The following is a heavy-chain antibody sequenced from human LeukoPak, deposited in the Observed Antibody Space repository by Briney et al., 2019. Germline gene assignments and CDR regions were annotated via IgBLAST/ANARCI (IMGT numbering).Heavy chain of an antibody. J-gene: IGHJ4*02. CDR3: ARSLWPEDS. CDR1: GFTFTDYY. V-gene: IGHV3-7*01. Sequence: PGGTLRLSCAASGFTFTDYYISWVRQAPGKGLEWVASINQDGSTKIYVNSMKGRFTISRDNAKESVYLQMDSLTADDTAVYYCARSLWPEDSWGQGTQVTVSS. D-gene: IGHD1-14*01. CDR2: INQDGSTK.